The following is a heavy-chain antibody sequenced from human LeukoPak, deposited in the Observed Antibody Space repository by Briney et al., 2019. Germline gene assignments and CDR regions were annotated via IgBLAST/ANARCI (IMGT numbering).Heavy chain of an antibody. D-gene: IGHD2-21*02. Sequence: GASVKVSCKASGYTFTSYYMHWVRQAPGQGLEWMGIINPSGGSTSYAQKFQGRVTMTRDTSIDIAYMELSSLTSDDTAMYYCARAAYCGGDCLIYWGQGTLVTVS. V-gene: IGHV1-46*01. CDR1: GYTFTSYY. CDR2: INPSGGST. J-gene: IGHJ4*02. CDR3: ARAAYCGGDCLIY.